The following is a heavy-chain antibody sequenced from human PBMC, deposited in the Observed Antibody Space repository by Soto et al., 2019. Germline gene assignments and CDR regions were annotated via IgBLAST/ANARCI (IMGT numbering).Heavy chain of an antibody. Sequence: SLRLSCAASGFTFSNAWMSWVRQAPGKGLEWVGRIKSKTGGGTTDYAAPVKGRFTISRDDSKNTLYLQMNSLKTEDTAVYYCTTDWFDPWGQGTLVTVSS. CDR1: GFTFSNAW. CDR3: TTDWFDP. CDR2: IKSKTGGGTT. V-gene: IGHV3-15*01. J-gene: IGHJ5*02.